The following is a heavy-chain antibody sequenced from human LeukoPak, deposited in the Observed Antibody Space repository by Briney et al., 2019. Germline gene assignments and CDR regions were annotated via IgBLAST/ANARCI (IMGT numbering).Heavy chain of an antibody. D-gene: IGHD6-13*01. Sequence: GGSLRLSCAASGFTFSSYSMNWVRQAPGKGLEWVSYISSSSSTIYYADSVKGRFTISRDNAKNSLYLQMNSLRAEDTAVYYCAKVADFYSAENFDYWGQGTLVTVSS. CDR3: AKVADFYSAENFDY. J-gene: IGHJ4*02. CDR2: ISSSSSTI. CDR1: GFTFSSYS. V-gene: IGHV3-48*01.